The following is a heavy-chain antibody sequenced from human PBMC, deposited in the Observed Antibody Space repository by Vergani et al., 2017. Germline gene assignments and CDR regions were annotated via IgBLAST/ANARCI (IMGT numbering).Heavy chain of an antibody. J-gene: IGHJ4*02. CDR2: ISAYNGNT. D-gene: IGHD6-13*01. CDR3: ARXLSSSWPKRWVDKYYFDY. Sequence: QVQLVQSGAEVTKPGASVKVSCKASGYTFTSYGISWVRQAPGQGLEWMGWISAYNGNTNYAQKLQGRGTMTTDASTSTAYMELRSLGSDDTAVYYCARXLSSSWPKRWVDKYYFDYWGQGTLVTVSS. V-gene: IGHV1-18*01. CDR1: GYTFTSYG.